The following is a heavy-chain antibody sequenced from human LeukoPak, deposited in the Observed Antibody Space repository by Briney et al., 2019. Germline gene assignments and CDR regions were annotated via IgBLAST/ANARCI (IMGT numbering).Heavy chain of an antibody. CDR2: IYYSGYT. CDR1: GGSISSYY. J-gene: IGHJ6*03. D-gene: IGHD3-22*01. Sequence: SETLSLTCSVSGGSISSYYWSWIRQPPGKGLKWIGNIYYSGYTTYSPSLRSRVTISVDTSKNQFSLKLSSVTAADTAVYYCARVASGYYFGLEYYYMDVWGKGTTVTVSS. CDR3: ARVASGYYFGLEYYYMDV. V-gene: IGHV4-59*01.